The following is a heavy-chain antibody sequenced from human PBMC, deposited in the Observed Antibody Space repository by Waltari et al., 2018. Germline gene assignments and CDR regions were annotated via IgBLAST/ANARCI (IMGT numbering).Heavy chain of an antibody. Sequence: QVQLQESGPGLVKPSETLSLTCTVSGYSISSGYYWGWIRQPPGKGLEWIGSIYHSGSTYYNPSLKSRVTISGDPSKNQFSLKLSAVTAADTAVYYCARDPAECSGGSCYPRFDPWGQGTLVTVSS. CDR2: IYHSGST. CDR1: GYSISSGYY. J-gene: IGHJ5*02. D-gene: IGHD2-15*01. CDR3: ARDPAECSGGSCYPRFDP. V-gene: IGHV4-38-2*02.